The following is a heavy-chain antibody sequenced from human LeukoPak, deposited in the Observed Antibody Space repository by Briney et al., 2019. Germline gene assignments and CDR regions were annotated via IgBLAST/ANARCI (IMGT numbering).Heavy chain of an antibody. Sequence: GGSLRLSCAASGFTFNNYAMSWVRQAPGKRLEWVSVISESGDTTHYADSVRGRFSSSRDNSKNALYLQMISLRAEDTAVYYCATDYDSGGFYSHFDNWGQGTLVTVSS. J-gene: IGHJ4*02. D-gene: IGHD3-22*01. CDR3: ATDYDSGGFYSHFDN. CDR2: ISESGDTT. CDR1: GFTFNNYA. V-gene: IGHV3-23*01.